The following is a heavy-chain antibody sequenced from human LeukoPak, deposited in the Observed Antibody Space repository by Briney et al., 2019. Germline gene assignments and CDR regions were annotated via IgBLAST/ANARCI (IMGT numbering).Heavy chain of an antibody. V-gene: IGHV3-23*01. Sequence: QPGGSLRLSCAASGFTFSSYAMSWVRQAPGKGLEWVSAISGSGGSTYYADSVKGRFTISRDNSKNTVYLEMNSLRAEDTAVYYCARDGENHYYDYWGQGTLVTVST. J-gene: IGHJ4*02. CDR1: GFTFSSYA. CDR2: ISGSGGST. CDR3: ARDGENHYYDY. D-gene: IGHD7-27*01.